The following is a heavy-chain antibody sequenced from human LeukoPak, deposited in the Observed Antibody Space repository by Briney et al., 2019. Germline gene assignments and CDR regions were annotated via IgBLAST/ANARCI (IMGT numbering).Heavy chain of an antibody. Sequence: AGGSLRLSCAASGFTFSSYGMHWVRQAPGKGLEWVAFIRYDGSNKYYADSVKGRFTISRDNSKNTLYLQTNSLRAEDTAVYYCAKDYCSSTSCIPGDYYYYYMDVWGKGTTVTVSS. D-gene: IGHD2-2*01. CDR3: AKDYCSSTSCIPGDYYYYYMDV. V-gene: IGHV3-30*02. CDR1: GFTFSSYG. CDR2: IRYDGSNK. J-gene: IGHJ6*03.